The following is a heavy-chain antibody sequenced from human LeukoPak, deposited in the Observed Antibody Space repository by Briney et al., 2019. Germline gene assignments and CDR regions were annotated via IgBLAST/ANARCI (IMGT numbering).Heavy chain of an antibody. V-gene: IGHV3-30*02. J-gene: IGHJ4*02. CDR2: ISYDGTDE. CDR3: AKERKLLPFDY. D-gene: IGHD2-15*01. Sequence: PGGSLRLSCAASGFSFSSFGMHWVRLAPGKGLEWVTFISYDGTDEFYADSVKGRFTISRDNSKSTLYLQMNSLRAEDTAAYYCAKERKLLPFDYWGQGTLVTVSS. CDR1: GFSFSSFG.